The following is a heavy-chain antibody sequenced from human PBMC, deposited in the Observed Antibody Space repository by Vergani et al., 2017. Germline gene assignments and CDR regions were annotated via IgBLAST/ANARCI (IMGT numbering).Heavy chain of an antibody. D-gene: IGHD2/OR15-2a*01. Sequence: EVHLLESGGGLVQSGGSLRLSCAASGFTFSNSAVSGVRQAPGRGLAWVASISGPALSTYFADSVKGRFSISRDNSKNTVFLQMHSLRAEDTTIYYCVKEKIDLGSYFFDSWGHGILVTVSS. V-gene: IGHV3-23*01. CDR2: ISGPALST. CDR1: GFTFSNSA. CDR3: VKEKIDLGSYFFDS. J-gene: IGHJ4*01.